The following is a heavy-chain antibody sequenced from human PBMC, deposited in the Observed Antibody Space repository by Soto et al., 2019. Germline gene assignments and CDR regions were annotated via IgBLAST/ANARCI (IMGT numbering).Heavy chain of an antibody. Sequence: ASVKVSCKASGYTFTRYYMHWVRQAPGQGLEWMGIINPSGGSTSYAQKFQGRVTMTRDTSTSTVYMELSSLRSEDTDVYYCARDGTYYDFWSGSTEPQNYYYYMDVWGKGTTVTVSS. J-gene: IGHJ6*03. V-gene: IGHV1-46*03. D-gene: IGHD3-3*01. CDR2: INPSGGST. CDR3: ARDGTYYDFWSGSTEPQNYYYYMDV. CDR1: GYTFTRYY.